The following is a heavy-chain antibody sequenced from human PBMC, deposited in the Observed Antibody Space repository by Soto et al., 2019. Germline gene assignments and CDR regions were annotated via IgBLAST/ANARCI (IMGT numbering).Heavy chain of an antibody. Sequence: QSQTLSLTCAISGDSVSSNSAAWNWIRQSPSRGLEWLGRTYYRSKWYNDYAVSVKSRITINPDTSKNQFSLQLNSVTPEDTAVYYCARGEVSQWANSGYDPLFDYWGQGTLVTVSS. D-gene: IGHD5-12*01. V-gene: IGHV6-1*01. CDR2: TYYRSKWYN. CDR1: GDSVSSNSAA. CDR3: ARGEVSQWANSGYDPLFDY. J-gene: IGHJ4*02.